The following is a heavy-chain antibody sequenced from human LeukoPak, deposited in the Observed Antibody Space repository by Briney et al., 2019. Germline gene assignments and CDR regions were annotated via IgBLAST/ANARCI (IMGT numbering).Heavy chain of an antibody. CDR2: ISGSGGTT. V-gene: IGHV3-23*01. Sequence: SGGSLRLSCAASRFTLNTYAMSWVRQAPGKGLEWVSAISGSGGTTSYADSVKGRFTISRDNSKNTLYLQMNSLRVEDTAVYYCARGLDDTGDMPDYFDCWGQGTLLTVSS. J-gene: IGHJ4*02. D-gene: IGHD7-27*01. CDR3: ARGLDDTGDMPDYFDC. CDR1: RFTLNTYA.